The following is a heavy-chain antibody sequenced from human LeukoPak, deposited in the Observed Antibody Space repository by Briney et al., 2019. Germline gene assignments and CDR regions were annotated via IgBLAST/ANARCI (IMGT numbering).Heavy chain of an antibody. Sequence: GESLKISCKGSGYSFTSSWIGWVRQMPGKGLEWMGIIYPGDSDTRYSPSFQGQVTISADKSISTAYLQWSSLKASDTAMYYCARPGMVRGVLNWFDPWGQGTLVTVSS. CDR2: IYPGDSDT. D-gene: IGHD3-10*01. CDR1: GYSFTSSW. J-gene: IGHJ5*02. CDR3: ARPGMVRGVLNWFDP. V-gene: IGHV5-51*01.